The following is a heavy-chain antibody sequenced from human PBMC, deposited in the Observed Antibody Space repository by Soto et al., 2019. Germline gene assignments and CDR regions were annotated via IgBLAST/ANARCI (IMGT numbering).Heavy chain of an antibody. CDR2: ITSGGTYI. CDR3: ARSKGYGMDV. Sequence: PGGSLRLSCAVSGFTFSTYNMNWVRQAPGKGLEWVSYITSGGTYIYYADSVKGRLTISRDNAKNSLYLQINSLRAEDTAVYYCARSKGYGMDVWGQGTTVTVSS. CDR1: GFTFSTYN. V-gene: IGHV3-21*01. D-gene: IGHD4-4*01. J-gene: IGHJ6*02.